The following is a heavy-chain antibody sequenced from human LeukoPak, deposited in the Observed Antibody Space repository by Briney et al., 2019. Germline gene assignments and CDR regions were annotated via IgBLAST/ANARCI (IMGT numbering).Heavy chain of an antibody. D-gene: IGHD4-17*01. J-gene: IGHJ4*02. Sequence: GGSLRLSCAASGFTFSSYWMHWVRQAPGKGLVWVSRINSDGCSTSYTDSVKGRFTISRDNAKNTLYLQMNSLRAEDTAVYYCARDPNYGDYADYWGQGTLVTVSS. V-gene: IGHV3-74*01. CDR2: INSDGCST. CDR1: GFTFSSYW. CDR3: ARDPNYGDYADY.